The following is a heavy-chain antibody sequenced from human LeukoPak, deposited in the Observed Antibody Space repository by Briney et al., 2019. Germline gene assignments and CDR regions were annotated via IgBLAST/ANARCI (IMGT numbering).Heavy chain of an antibody. CDR3: ARDRDGYNSFDY. D-gene: IGHD5-24*01. CDR1: GGSISSGGYY. CDR2: IYYSGST. Sequence: SQTLSLTCTVSGGSISSGGYYWSWIRQHPGKGLEWIGYIYYSGSTYYNPSLKSRVTISVDTSKNQFSLKLSSVTAADTAVYYCARDRDGYNSFDYWGQGTLVTVSS. V-gene: IGHV4-31*03. J-gene: IGHJ4*02.